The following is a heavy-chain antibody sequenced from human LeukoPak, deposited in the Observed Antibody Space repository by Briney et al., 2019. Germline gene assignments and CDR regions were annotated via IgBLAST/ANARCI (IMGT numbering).Heavy chain of an antibody. J-gene: IGHJ4*02. Sequence: PGGSLRLSCAASGFTFSSYAMSWVRQAPGKGLEWVSAISGSGGSTYYADSVKGRFTISGDNSKNTLYLQMNSLRAEDTAVYYCAKDREQLRFLEWLFDYWGQGTLVTVSS. V-gene: IGHV3-23*01. CDR3: AKDREQLRFLEWLFDY. D-gene: IGHD3-3*01. CDR1: GFTFSSYA. CDR2: ISGSGGST.